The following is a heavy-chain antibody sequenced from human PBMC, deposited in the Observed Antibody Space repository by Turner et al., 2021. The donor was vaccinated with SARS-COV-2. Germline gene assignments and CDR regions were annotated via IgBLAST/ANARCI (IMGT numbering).Heavy chain of an antibody. V-gene: IGHV4-39*01. D-gene: IGHD5-18*01. CDR3: ARLMDTAMDYYGTDV. CDR2: IYYSGSA. Sequence: QLQLQESGPGLVKPSETLSLTCTVSGGSISSSSYYWGWIRQPPGKGLEWIGYIYYSGSAYYYPPLKSRVTISVDPSNNQFSLKLTSVTAADTAVYYCARLMDTAMDYYGTDVWGQGTTVTVSS. J-gene: IGHJ6*02. CDR1: GGSISSSSYY.